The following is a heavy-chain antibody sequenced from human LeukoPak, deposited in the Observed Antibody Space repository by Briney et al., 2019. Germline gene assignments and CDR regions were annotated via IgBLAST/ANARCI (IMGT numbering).Heavy chain of an antibody. V-gene: IGHV3-11*04. CDR1: GFTFSDYN. D-gene: IGHD1-7*01. Sequence: GGSLRLSCAASGFTFSDYNMSWIRQAPGKGLEWVSYISSSGSTIYYADSVKGRFTISRDNAKNSLYLQMNSLRAEDTAVYYCARRRYNWNYVPHWGQGTLVTVSS. CDR2: ISSSGSTI. J-gene: IGHJ4*02. CDR3: ARRRYNWNYVPH.